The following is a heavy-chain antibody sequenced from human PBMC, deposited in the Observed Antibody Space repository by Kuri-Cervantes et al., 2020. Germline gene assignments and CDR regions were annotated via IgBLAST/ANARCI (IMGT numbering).Heavy chain of an antibody. J-gene: IGHJ6*02. D-gene: IGHD6-13*01. Sequence: ASVKVSCKASGYTFTGYYMHWVRQAPGQGLEWMGIINPSGGSTSYAQKFQGRVTMTRDTSTSTVYMELSSLRSEDTAVYYCASGAEAAAPYYYYYGMDVWGQGTTVTVSS. V-gene: IGHV1-46*01. CDR2: INPSGGST. CDR3: ASGAEAAAPYYYYYGMDV. CDR1: GYTFTGYY.